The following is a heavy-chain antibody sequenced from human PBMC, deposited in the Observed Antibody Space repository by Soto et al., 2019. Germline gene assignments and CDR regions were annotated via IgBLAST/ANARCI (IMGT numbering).Heavy chain of an antibody. CDR2: ISSSGSTI. J-gene: IGHJ4*02. V-gene: IGHV3-11*01. Sequence: GGSMRLSCAASGFTFSDYYMSRIRPAPGKGLEWVSYISSSGSTIYYADSVKGRFTISRDNAKNSLYLQMNSLRAEDTAVYYCARVPEYSSYYFDYWGQGILVTVSS. CDR3: ARVPEYSSYYFDY. D-gene: IGHD2-21*01. CDR1: GFTFSDYY.